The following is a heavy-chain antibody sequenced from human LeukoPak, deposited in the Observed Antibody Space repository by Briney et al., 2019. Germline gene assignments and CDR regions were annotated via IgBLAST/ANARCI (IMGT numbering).Heavy chain of an antibody. CDR1: GGSFSGYY. CDR2: INHSGST. Sequence: SETLSLTCAVSGGSFSGYYWSWIRQPPGKGLEWIGEINHSGSTNYNPSLKSRVTISVDTSKNQFSLKLSSVTAADTAVYYCARGRGTVVTPGWYFDLWGRGTLVTVSS. CDR3: ARGRGTVVTPGWYFDL. D-gene: IGHD2-21*02. V-gene: IGHV4-34*01. J-gene: IGHJ2*01.